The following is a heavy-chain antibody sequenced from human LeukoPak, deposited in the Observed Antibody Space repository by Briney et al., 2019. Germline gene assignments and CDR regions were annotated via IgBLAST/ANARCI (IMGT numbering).Heavy chain of an antibody. CDR1: GVSISSGSNY. CDR2: IYSSGST. V-gene: IGHV4-39*07. Sequence: PSETLSLTCSVSGVSISSGSNYWGWIRQPPGKTLEWIGSIYSSGSTYYNPSLKSRVIILIDTAKNHFSLNLSSVTAADTAVYYCARVSTVMTSDNWFDPWGQGTLVTVSS. CDR3: ARVSTVMTSDNWFDP. J-gene: IGHJ5*02. D-gene: IGHD4-17*01.